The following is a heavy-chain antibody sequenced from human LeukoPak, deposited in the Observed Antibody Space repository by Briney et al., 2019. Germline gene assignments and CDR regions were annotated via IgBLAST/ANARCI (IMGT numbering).Heavy chain of an antibody. D-gene: IGHD1-26*01. Sequence: SETLSLTCTVSGASVSGASYWTWIRQPPGKGVEWIAHIYNGVNTNYNPSLKSRVTISVDTSKNQFSLRLNSVTAADTAVYYCARSRAFNSGAFDPWGQGSLVTVSS. CDR1: GASVSGASY. CDR2: IYNGVNT. CDR3: ARSRAFNSGAFDP. J-gene: IGHJ5*02. V-gene: IGHV4-61*01.